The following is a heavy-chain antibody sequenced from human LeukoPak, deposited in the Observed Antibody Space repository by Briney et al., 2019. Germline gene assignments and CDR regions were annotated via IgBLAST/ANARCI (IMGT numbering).Heavy chain of an antibody. CDR3: ARQRRRAYYYYGMDV. CDR1: GGSISSGDYY. CDR2: IYYSGST. V-gene: IGHV4-39*01. Sequence: PSETLSLTCTVSGGSISSGDYYWSWIRQPPGKGLEWIGYIYYSGSTYYNPSLKSRVTISVDTSKNQFSLKLSSVTAADTAVYYCARQRRRAYYYYGMDVWGQGTTVTVSS. J-gene: IGHJ6*02.